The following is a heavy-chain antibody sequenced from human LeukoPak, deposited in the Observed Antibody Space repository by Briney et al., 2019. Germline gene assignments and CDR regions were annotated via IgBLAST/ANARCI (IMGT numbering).Heavy chain of an antibody. CDR3: AKDRDPYDYGSGSYYNGVFDY. CDR2: VSNRGGTT. V-gene: IGHV3-23*01. Sequence: GGSLRLSCAASDFSFTNYAMSWVRQAPGKGLEWVSAVSNRGGTTHYADSVKGRFTISRDNSKNTLYLQMNSLRAEDTAVYYCAKDRDPYDYGSGSYYNGVFDYWGQGTLVTVSS. CDR1: DFSFTNYA. J-gene: IGHJ4*02. D-gene: IGHD3-10*01.